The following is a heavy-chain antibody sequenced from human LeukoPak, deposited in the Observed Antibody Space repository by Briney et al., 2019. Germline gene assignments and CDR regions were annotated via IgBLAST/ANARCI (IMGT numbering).Heavy chain of an antibody. CDR3: ARGFDSRFFND. CDR2: TKQDDSEK. CDR1: GFSFRSYW. V-gene: IGHV3-7*01. D-gene: IGHD3-22*01. J-gene: IGHJ4*02. Sequence: PGGSLRLSCVDSGFSFRSYWMSWVRLAPGKGLEWVANTKQDDSEKYYVDSVKGRFSISRDNAKNSLYLQMNSLRVEDTAVYYCARGFDSRFFNDWGQGTLVTVSS.